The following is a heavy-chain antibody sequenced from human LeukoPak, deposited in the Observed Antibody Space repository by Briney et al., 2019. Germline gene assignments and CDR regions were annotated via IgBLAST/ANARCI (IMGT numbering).Heavy chain of an antibody. J-gene: IGHJ4*02. CDR3: ARLRGNYFPDF. D-gene: IGHD2/OR15-2a*01. Sequence: SETLSLTCTVSGGSMSGYYWTWIRQPPGKGLEWIAYIYYTGSTNYNPSLESRVTISVDTSKNQFSLRLNSMATADTPVYYCARLRGNYFPDFWGQGTLVTVSS. V-gene: IGHV4-59*01. CDR1: GGSMSGYY. CDR2: IYYTGST.